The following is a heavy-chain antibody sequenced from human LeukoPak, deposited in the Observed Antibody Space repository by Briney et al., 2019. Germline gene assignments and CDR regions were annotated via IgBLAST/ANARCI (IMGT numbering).Heavy chain of an antibody. D-gene: IGHD1-26*01. CDR3: ARGARAGGSYYGIDY. Sequence: SETLSLTCTVSGGSISSYYWSWIRQPPGKGLEWIGYIYYSGSTNYNPSLKSRVTISVDTSKNQFSLKLSSVTAADTAVYYCARGARAGGSYYGIDYWGQGTLVTASS. CDR1: GGSISSYY. J-gene: IGHJ4*02. V-gene: IGHV4-59*01. CDR2: IYYSGST.